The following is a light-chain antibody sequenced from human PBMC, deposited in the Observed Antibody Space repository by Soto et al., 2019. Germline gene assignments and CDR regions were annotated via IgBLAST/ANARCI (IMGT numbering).Light chain of an antibody. CDR2: DAS. J-gene: IGKJ2*03. CDR3: QQYYYTPYS. Sequence: EIVLTQSPATLSLSPGERATLSCRASQSVSSYLAWYQQKPGQAPRLLIYDASNRATGIPARFSGSGSGTDFTLTISSLQAEDVAVYYCQQYYYTPYSFGQGTKLEI. CDR1: QSVSSY. V-gene: IGKV3-11*01.